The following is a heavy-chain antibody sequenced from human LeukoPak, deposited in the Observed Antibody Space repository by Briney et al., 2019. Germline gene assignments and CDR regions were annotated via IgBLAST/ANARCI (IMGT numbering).Heavy chain of an antibody. D-gene: IGHD1-26*01. CDR1: GFTFSSYA. CDR3: ARYWDSGTYCDY. J-gene: IGHJ4*02. Sequence: PGGSLRLSCAASGFTFSSYAMSWVRQAPGKGLEWVSAISGSGGSTYYADSVKGRFTISRDNSKNTLYLQMNSLRAEDTAVYYCARYWDSGTYCDYWGQGTQVTVSS. V-gene: IGHV3-23*01. CDR2: ISGSGGST.